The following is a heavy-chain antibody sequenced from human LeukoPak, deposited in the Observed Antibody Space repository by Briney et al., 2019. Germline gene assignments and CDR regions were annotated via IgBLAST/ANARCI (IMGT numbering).Heavy chain of an antibody. V-gene: IGHV3-21*04. CDR2: ISSSSSYI. J-gene: IGHJ4*02. Sequence: SGSLRLSCAASGFTFSSHSMNWVRQAPGKGLDWVSSISSSSSYIYYADSVKGQFTISRDNSKNTLYLQMNSLRVGDTAVYYCAKEGLRDASFDSWGQGTLVTVSS. CDR1: GFTFSSHS. D-gene: IGHD5-24*01. CDR3: AKEGLRDASFDS.